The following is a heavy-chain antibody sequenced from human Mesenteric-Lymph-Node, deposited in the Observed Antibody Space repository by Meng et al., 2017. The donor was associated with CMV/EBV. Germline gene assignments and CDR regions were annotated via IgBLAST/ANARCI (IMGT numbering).Heavy chain of an antibody. J-gene: IGHJ5*02. D-gene: IGHD1-26*01. V-gene: IGHV1-46*02. CDR3: AREGARWVVGANNWFDP. Sequence: ASVKVSCKASGYTFNSYYIYWVRQTPGQGLEWMGKINPSDGSTSYAQKFQGRVTMTRDTSTSTVYMELSSLRSEDTAVYYCAREGARWVVGANNWFDPWGQGTLVTVSS. CDR1: GYTFNSYY. CDR2: INPSDGST.